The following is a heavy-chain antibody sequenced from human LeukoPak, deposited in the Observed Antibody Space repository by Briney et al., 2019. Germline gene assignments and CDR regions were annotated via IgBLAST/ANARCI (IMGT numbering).Heavy chain of an antibody. J-gene: IGHJ6*02. D-gene: IGHD1-26*01. Sequence: SETLSLTCTVSGGSVSSGSYYWSWIRQPPGKGLEWIGYIYYSGSTYYNPSLKSRVTISVDTSKNQFSLKLSSVTAADTAVYYCARKKWDSYYYGMDVWGQGTTVTVSS. CDR1: GGSVSSGSYY. CDR3: ARKKWDSYYYGMDV. V-gene: IGHV4-61*01. CDR2: IYYSGST.